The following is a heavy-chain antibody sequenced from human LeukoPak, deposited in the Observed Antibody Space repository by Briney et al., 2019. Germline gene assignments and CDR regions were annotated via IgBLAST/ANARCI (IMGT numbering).Heavy chain of an antibody. CDR1: GYTFTSYG. J-gene: IGHJ6*03. Sequence: ASVKVSCKASGYTFTSYGVSWVRQAPGQGLEWMGWINTNTGNPTYAQGFTGRFVFSLDTSVSTAYLQISSLKAEDTAVYYCARVDGLVVPAAYYYYYYMDVWGKGTTVTVSS. CDR3: ARVDGLVVPAAYYYYYYMDV. CDR2: INTNTGNP. D-gene: IGHD2-2*01. V-gene: IGHV7-4-1*02.